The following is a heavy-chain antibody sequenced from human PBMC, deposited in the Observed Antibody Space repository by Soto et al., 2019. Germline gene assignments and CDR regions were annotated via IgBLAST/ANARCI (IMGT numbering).Heavy chain of an antibody. CDR3: ARGNGAAAVLDY. CDR2: LCYSGST. D-gene: IGHD6-13*01. Sequence: QVQLQESGPGLVKPSETLSLTCTVSGGSVSTHYWSWIRQPPGKGLEWIGYLCYSGSTNYNPSLKGRVTISVDTSKNQFSLKLNSVTAADTAVYYCARGNGAAAVLDYWGQGTLVTVSS. V-gene: IGHV4-59*02. J-gene: IGHJ4*02. CDR1: GGSVSTHY.